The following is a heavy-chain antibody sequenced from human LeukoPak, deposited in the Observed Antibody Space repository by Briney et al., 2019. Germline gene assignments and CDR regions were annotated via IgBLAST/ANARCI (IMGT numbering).Heavy chain of an antibody. CDR1: GGAFSSYA. J-gene: IGHJ4*02. CDR2: IIPILGIA. D-gene: IGHD6-19*01. Sequence: SVKVSCKASGGAFSSYAISWVRQAPGQGPEWMGRIIPILGIANYAQKFQGRVTITADKSTSTAYMELSSLRSEDTAVYYCARDPSYSSGWGNYYFDYWGQGTLVTVSS. CDR3: ARDPSYSSGWGNYYFDY. V-gene: IGHV1-69*04.